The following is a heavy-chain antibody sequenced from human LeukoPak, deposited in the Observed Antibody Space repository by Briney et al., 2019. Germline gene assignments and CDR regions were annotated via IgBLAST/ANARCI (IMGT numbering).Heavy chain of an antibody. CDR3: ERDWIDRGTFEP. Sequence: PGGSLRLSCAASGFTFSSYYMHWVRQAPGKGLVWVSRIKSDGSVTGYADSVKGRFAISRDNAKNTMYLQMNSLRAEDTAVYYCERDWIDRGTFEPWGQGTLVTVSS. V-gene: IGHV3-74*01. CDR2: IKSDGSVT. J-gene: IGHJ5*02. CDR1: GFTFSSYY. D-gene: IGHD2-2*03.